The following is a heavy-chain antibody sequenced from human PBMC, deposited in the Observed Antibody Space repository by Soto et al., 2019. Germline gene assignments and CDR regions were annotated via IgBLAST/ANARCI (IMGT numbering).Heavy chain of an antibody. V-gene: IGHV4-34*01. CDR3: ARGHPSYYDFWSGYYKREYLDY. D-gene: IGHD3-3*01. CDR1: GGSFSGYY. J-gene: IGHJ4*02. Sequence: KPSETLSLTCAVYGGSFSGYYWSWIRQPPGEGLEWIGEINHSGSTNYNPSLKSRVTISVDTSKNQFSLKLSSVTAADTAVYYCARGHPSYYDFWSGYYKREYLDYWGQGTLVTVSS. CDR2: INHSGST.